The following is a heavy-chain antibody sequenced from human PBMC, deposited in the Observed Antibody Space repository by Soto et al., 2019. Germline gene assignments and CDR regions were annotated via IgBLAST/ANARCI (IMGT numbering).Heavy chain of an antibody. CDR1: GFTFSSYW. Sequence: GGSLRLSCAASGFTFSSYWMSWVRQAPGKGLEWVANIKQDGSEKYYVDSVKGRFTISRDNAKNSLYLQMNSLRAEDTAVYYCAREEGPVLRYFDWLSSYYGMDVWGQGTTVTVSS. D-gene: IGHD3-9*01. CDR3: AREEGPVLRYFDWLSSYYGMDV. CDR2: IKQDGSEK. V-gene: IGHV3-7*01. J-gene: IGHJ6*02.